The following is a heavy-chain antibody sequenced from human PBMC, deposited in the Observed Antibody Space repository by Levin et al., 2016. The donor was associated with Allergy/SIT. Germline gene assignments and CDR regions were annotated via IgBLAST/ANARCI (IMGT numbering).Heavy chain of an antibody. V-gene: IGHV1-2*04. CDR3: ARDFSYGMDV. CDR2: INPNSGGT. Sequence: WVRQAPGQGLEWMGWINPNSGGTNYAQKFQGWVTMTRDTSISTAYMELSRLRSDDTAVYYCARDFSYGMDVWGQGTTVTVSS. J-gene: IGHJ6*02.